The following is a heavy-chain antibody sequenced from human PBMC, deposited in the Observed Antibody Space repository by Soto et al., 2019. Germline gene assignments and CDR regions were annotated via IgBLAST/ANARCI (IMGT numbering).Heavy chain of an antibody. CDR3: ARHGFGPLHGLVDV. V-gene: IGHV4-59*08. D-gene: IGHD3-10*01. Sequence: QVQLQESGPGLVKPSETLSLTCTVSGDSLTNYYCSWFRQPPGKGLEWIGYIMYSGYSAYNLSLKRQATMSMDTSETQFSRMLESVTATDTAVYYCARHGFGPLHGLVDVWGQGTTVIVSS. CDR1: GDSLTNYY. J-gene: IGHJ6*02. CDR2: IMYSGYS.